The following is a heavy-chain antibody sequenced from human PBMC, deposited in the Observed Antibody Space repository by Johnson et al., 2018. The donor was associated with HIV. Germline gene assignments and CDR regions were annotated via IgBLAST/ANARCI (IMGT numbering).Heavy chain of an antibody. J-gene: IGHJ3*02. CDR2: ILYDGSNK. Sequence: QVQLVESGGGVVQPGRSLRLSCAASGFTFSSYAMHWVRQAPGKGLEWVAVILYDGSNKYYADSVKGRFTISRDNSKNKLYLQMNSLRVEDTAVYYCASLTWCARSSRFYACDIWGQGTMATVSS. CDR3: ASLTWCARSSRFYACDI. V-gene: IGHV3-30-3*01. D-gene: IGHD6-13*01. CDR1: GFTFSSYA.